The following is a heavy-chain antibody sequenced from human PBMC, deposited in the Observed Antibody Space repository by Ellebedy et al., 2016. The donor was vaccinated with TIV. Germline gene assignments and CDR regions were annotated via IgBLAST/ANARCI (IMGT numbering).Heavy chain of an antibody. V-gene: IGHV1-69*06. CDR3: AREAIVVVPAAPKGRPDAFDI. D-gene: IGHD2-2*01. J-gene: IGHJ3*02. CDR2: IIPIFGTA. Sequence: SVKVSCXASGGTFSSYAISWVRQAPGQGLEWMGGIIPIFGTANYAQKFQGRVTITADKSTSTAYMELSSLRSEDMAVYYCAREAIVVVPAAPKGRPDAFDIWGQGTMVTVSS. CDR1: GGTFSSYA.